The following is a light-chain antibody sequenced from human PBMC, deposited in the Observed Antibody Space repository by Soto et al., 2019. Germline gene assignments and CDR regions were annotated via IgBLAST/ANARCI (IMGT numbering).Light chain of an antibody. CDR3: QVYANSPPNT. V-gene: IGKV3-20*01. CDR2: DAS. J-gene: IGKJ2*01. CDR1: QSVSNNY. Sequence: EVVLTQSPGTLSLSPGERATLSCRASQSVSNNYLAWYQQKPGQAPRLLISDASRRASGIPDRFSGSGSGTDFTLTISRLEAEDFAVYYCQVYANSPPNTFGQGTKLEIK.